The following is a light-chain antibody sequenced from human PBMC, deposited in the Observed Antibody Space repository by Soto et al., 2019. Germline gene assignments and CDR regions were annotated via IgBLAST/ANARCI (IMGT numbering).Light chain of an antibody. CDR2: KTD. Sequence: QSVLTQPPSASGTPGQRVTISCSGSHSNIGTKAVKWFQQVPGAAPKSLIYKTDQRPSGVPDRFSGSKSGTSASLAISGLQPEDEADYYCASWDDSLTGVVFGGGTKLTVL. J-gene: IGLJ3*02. V-gene: IGLV1-44*01. CDR3: ASWDDSLTGVV. CDR1: HSNIGTKA.